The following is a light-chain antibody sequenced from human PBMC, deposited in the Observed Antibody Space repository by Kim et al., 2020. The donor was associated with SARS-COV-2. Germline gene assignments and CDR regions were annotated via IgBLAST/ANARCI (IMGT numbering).Light chain of an antibody. J-gene: IGKJ1*01. V-gene: IGKV3-20*01. CDR3: QQYGSSPPT. CDR1: QSVTSSH. Sequence: EFVLTQSPVTLSLSPGERATLSCGASQSVTSSHLAWYQQRPGQAPRLLMYDASNRATGIPDRFSGSGSGTDFTLTIRRLEPEDFSVYYCQQYGSSPPTFGQGTKVDIK. CDR2: DAS.